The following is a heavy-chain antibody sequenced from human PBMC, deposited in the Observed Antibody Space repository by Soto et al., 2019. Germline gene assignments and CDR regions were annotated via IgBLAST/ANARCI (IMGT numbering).Heavy chain of an antibody. CDR3: ARGIVVASFYYYGMDV. CDR1: GGTFSSNA. Sequence: ASVKVSCKASGGTFSSNAISWVRQAPGQGLEWMGGIIANNGNTNYAQKLQGRVTMTTDTSTSTAYMELRSLRSDDTAVYYCARGIVVASFYYYGMDVWGQGTTVTVSS. CDR2: IIANNGNT. J-gene: IGHJ6*02. V-gene: IGHV1-18*01. D-gene: IGHD2-2*01.